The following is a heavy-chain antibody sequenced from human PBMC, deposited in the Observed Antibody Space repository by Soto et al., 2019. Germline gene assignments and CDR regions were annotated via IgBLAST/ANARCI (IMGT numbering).Heavy chain of an antibody. CDR3: ARTRGIAGAGNDY. J-gene: IGHJ4*02. Sequence: ASVKVSCKASGYTFTSYYMHWVRQAPLQGLEWMGIINPSGGRASYAQKFQGRVTMTRDTSTSTVYMELSSLRSEDTAVYYCARTRGIAGAGNDYWGQGTLVTVSS. D-gene: IGHD6-13*01. CDR2: INPSGGRA. CDR1: GYTFTSYY. V-gene: IGHV1-46*01.